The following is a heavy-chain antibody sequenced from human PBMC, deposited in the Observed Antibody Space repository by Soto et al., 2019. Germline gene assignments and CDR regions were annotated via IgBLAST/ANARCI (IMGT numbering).Heavy chain of an antibody. D-gene: IGHD2-21*02. CDR1: GFTFSSYG. CDR2: ISYDGSNK. V-gene: IGHV3-30*18. J-gene: IGHJ4*02. CDR3: AKDSYQVVVTPEFDY. Sequence: QVQLVESGGGVVQPGRSLRLSCAASGFTFSSYGMHWVRQAPGKGLEWVAVISYDGSNKYYADSEQGRFTISRDNTKNTLYLQMNSLRAEDTAVYYCAKDSYQVVVTPEFDYWGQGTVVTVSS.